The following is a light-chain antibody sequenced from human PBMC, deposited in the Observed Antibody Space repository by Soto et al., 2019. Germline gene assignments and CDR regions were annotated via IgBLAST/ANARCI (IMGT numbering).Light chain of an antibody. CDR2: AAS. Sequence: DIQMTQSPSSLSASVGDRVTITCRASQSISSYLNWYQQKPGKAPKLLIYAASSLQSGVPSRFNGSGSGTDFTFTIISLQPEDFATYYCQQSYSTPRTFGQGTKV. J-gene: IGKJ1*01. CDR3: QQSYSTPRT. V-gene: IGKV1-39*01. CDR1: QSISSY.